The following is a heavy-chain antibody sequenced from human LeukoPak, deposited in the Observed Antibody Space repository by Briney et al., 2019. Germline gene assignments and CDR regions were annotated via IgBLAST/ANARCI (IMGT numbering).Heavy chain of an antibody. CDR3: ARELVGYGDYVGVFDY. D-gene: IGHD4-17*01. CDR2: IYYSEST. CDR1: GGSISSGDYY. V-gene: IGHV4-30-4*08. Sequence: SETLPLTCTVSGGSISSGDYYWSWIRQPPGKGLEWIGYIYYSESTYYNPSLKSRVTISVDTSKNQFSLKLSSVTAADTAVYYCARELVGYGDYVGVFDYWGQGTLVTVSS. J-gene: IGHJ4*02.